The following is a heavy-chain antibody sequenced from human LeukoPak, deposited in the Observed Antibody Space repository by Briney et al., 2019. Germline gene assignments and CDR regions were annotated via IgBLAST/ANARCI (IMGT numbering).Heavy chain of an antibody. Sequence: PSETLSLTCAVYGGSFSGYYWSWIRQPPGKGLEWIGEINHSGSTNYNPSLKSRVTISVDTSKNQFSLKLSSVTAADTAVYYCARGHKSIAARGSRYYFDYWGQGTLVTVSS. CDR1: GGSFSGYY. CDR3: ARGHKSIAARGSRYYFDY. V-gene: IGHV4-34*01. J-gene: IGHJ4*02. CDR2: INHSGST. D-gene: IGHD6-6*01.